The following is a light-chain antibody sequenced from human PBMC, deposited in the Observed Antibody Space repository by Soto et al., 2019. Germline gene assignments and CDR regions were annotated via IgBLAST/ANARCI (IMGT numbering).Light chain of an antibody. J-gene: IGKJ2*01. V-gene: IGKV4-1*01. CDR1: QSVLFSSNNKNY. Sequence: DIVMTQSPDSLAVSLGERATINCKSSQSVLFSSNNKNYLAWYQQKPGQPPTLLIYWASTRESGVPNRFTASGSGTDFTLTSSSLQAEDVAVYYCQQYYSLPYTFGQGTKLEI. CDR3: QQYYSLPYT. CDR2: WAS.